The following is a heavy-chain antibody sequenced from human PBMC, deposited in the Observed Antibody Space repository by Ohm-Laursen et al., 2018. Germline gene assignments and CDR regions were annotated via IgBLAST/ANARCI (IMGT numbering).Heavy chain of an antibody. J-gene: IGHJ6*02. CDR1: GGSISSYY. Sequence: TLSLTCTVSGGSISSYYWSWIRQPPGKGLEWIGYIYYSGSTNYNPSLKSRVTISVDTSKNQFSLKLSSVTAADTAVYYCARDPVEYCTNGVCGHYGMDVWGQGTTVTVSS. D-gene: IGHD2-8*01. V-gene: IGHV4-59*01. CDR3: ARDPVEYCTNGVCGHYGMDV. CDR2: IYYSGST.